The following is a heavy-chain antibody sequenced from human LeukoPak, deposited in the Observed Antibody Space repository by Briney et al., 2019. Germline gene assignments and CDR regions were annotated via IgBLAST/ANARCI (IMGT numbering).Heavy chain of an antibody. CDR2: ISGSGGST. D-gene: IGHD5-18*01. CDR1: GFTFDDYA. Sequence: GGSLRLSCAASGFTFDDYAMHWVRQAPGKGLEWVSAISGSGGSTYYADSVKGRFTISRDNSKNTLYLQMNSLRAENTAVYYCAKLVDTAMGYYFDYWGQGTLVTVSS. J-gene: IGHJ4*02. CDR3: AKLVDTAMGYYFDY. V-gene: IGHV3-23*01.